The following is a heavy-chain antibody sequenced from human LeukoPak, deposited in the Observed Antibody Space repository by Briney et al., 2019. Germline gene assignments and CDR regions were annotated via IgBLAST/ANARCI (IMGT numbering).Heavy chain of an antibody. Sequence: GGSLRLSCAASGFTFDDYGMSWVRQAPGKGLEWVSAISISGENTYYADSVKGRFTISRDTSRNTLYLQMHSLRAEDTAVYYCARLISTSSSRFSDYWGQGTLVTVSS. CDR1: GFTFDDYG. J-gene: IGHJ4*02. CDR2: ISISGENT. CDR3: ARLISTSSSRFSDY. V-gene: IGHV3-23*01. D-gene: IGHD6-6*01.